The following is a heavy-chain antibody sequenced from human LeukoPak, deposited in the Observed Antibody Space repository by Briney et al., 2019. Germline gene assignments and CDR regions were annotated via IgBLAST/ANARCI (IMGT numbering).Heavy chain of an antibody. Sequence: ASVKVSCKASGYSFRSYGITWVRQAPGQGLEWMGWISIYNGNTKNGQKFQDRVTMTTDTSTSTAYMEVRSLRSDDTAVYYCARGADYDIFNRPFVYWGQGTLVTVTS. CDR2: ISIYNGNT. CDR1: GYSFRSYG. J-gene: IGHJ4*02. V-gene: IGHV1-18*04. D-gene: IGHD3-9*01. CDR3: ARGADYDIFNRPFVY.